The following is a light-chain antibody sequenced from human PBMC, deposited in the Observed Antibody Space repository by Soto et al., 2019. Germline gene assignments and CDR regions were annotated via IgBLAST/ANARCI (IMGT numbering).Light chain of an antibody. CDR3: GTWDNSLSGYG. V-gene: IGLV1-51*01. CDR1: SSNIGNNY. J-gene: IGLJ1*01. Sequence: QSVLTQPPSVSAAPGQKVTISCYGSSSNIGNNYVSWYQQLPTTAPKLLIYDNNKRPSGIPDRFSGSKSGTSATLGITGLQNGDEADYYCGTWDNSLSGYGFGNGTKVTV. CDR2: DNN.